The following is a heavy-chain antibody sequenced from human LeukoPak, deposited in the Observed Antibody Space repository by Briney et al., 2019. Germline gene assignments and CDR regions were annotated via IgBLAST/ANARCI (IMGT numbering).Heavy chain of an antibody. CDR1: GNSISSGDNY. CDR3: ARDTAAGKTWFDP. Sequence: SQTLSLTCTVSGNSISSGDNYWSWIRQPAGKGLEWIGYIYYSGSTNYNPSLKSRVTISVDTSKNQFSLKLSSVTAADTAVYYCARDTAAGKTWFDPWGQGTLVTVSS. J-gene: IGHJ5*02. CDR2: IYYSGST. D-gene: IGHD6-13*01. V-gene: IGHV4-61*10.